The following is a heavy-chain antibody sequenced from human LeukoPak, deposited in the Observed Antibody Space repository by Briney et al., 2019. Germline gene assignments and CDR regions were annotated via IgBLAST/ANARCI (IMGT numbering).Heavy chain of an antibody. CDR3: ARAYGSGNYFDD. CDR1: GFTFSRNS. Sequence: PGGSLRLSCAASGFTFSRNSMHWVRQAPGKGLEYVSAITRNGGTTYYANSVRGRFTISRDNSKNTLYLQMGSLRAEDMAVYYCARAYGSGNYFDDWGQGTLVTVSS. J-gene: IGHJ4*02. V-gene: IGHV3-64*01. CDR2: ITRNGGTT. D-gene: IGHD3-10*01.